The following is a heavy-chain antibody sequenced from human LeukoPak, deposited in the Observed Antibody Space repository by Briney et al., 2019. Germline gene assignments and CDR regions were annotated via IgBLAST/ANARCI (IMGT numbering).Heavy chain of an antibody. Sequence: PGGSLRLSCAASGFTVSSNYMSWVRQAPGKGLEWVSVIYSGGSTYYADSVKGRFTISRDNSKNTLYLQMSSLRAEDTAVYYCARVYSSGWYADAFDIWGQGTMVTVSS. D-gene: IGHD6-19*01. CDR2: IYSGGST. CDR1: GFTVSSNY. V-gene: IGHV3-66*01. CDR3: ARVYSSGWYADAFDI. J-gene: IGHJ3*02.